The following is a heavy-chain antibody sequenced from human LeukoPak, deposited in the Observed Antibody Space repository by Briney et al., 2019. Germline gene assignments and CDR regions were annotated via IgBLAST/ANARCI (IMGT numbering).Heavy chain of an antibody. CDR3: ARVDQLLSGYLSDY. V-gene: IGHV3-21*01. CDR1: GFTFSSYS. Sequence: PGGSLRLSCAASGFTFSSYSMNWVRQAPGKGLEWVSSISSSSSYIYYADSVKGRFTISRDNAKNSLYLQMNSLRAEDTAVYYCARVDQLLSGYLSDYWGQGTLVTVSS. CDR2: ISSSSSYI. D-gene: IGHD2-2*01. J-gene: IGHJ4*02.